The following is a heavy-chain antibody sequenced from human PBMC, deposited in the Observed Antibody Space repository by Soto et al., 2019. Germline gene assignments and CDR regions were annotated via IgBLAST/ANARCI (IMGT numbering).Heavy chain of an antibody. Sequence: SVKVSCKASGYTFTGYYMHWVRQAPGQGLEWMGWINPNSGGTNYAQKFQGWVTMTRDTSISTAYMELSRLRSDGTAVYYCARSQLSIAARPLWFDPRGQGTMVIVSS. V-gene: IGHV1-2*04. CDR2: INPNSGGT. CDR3: ARSQLSIAARPLWFDP. D-gene: IGHD6-6*01. J-gene: IGHJ5*02. CDR1: GYTFTGYY.